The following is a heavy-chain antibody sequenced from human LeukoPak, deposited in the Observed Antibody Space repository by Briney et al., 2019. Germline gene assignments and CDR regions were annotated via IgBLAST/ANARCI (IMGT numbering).Heavy chain of an antibody. CDR2: IYHSGST. V-gene: IGHV4-38-2*01. J-gene: IGHJ4*02. CDR3: ASRGGSYSDDFDY. CDR1: GYSISSGYY. Sequence: SETLSLTXAVSGYSISSGYYWGWIRQPPGKGLEWIGSIYHSGSTYYNPSLKSRVTISVDTSKNQFSLKLSSVTVADTAVYYCASRGGSYSDDFDYWGQGTLVTVSS. D-gene: IGHD1-26*01.